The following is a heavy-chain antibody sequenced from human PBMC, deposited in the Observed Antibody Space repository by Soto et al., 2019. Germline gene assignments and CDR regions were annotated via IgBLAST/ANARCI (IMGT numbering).Heavy chain of an antibody. J-gene: IGHJ6*02. Sequence: TGGSLRLSCAASGFSFSSYEMKWVRQAPGKGLEWVSYISSTGSTIYYADSVKGRFTISRDNAKNSLYLRMNSLRAEDTAVYYCARLIYYYALDVWGQGTTVTVSS. D-gene: IGHD3-16*01. CDR3: ARLIYYYALDV. V-gene: IGHV3-48*03. CDR1: GFSFSSYE. CDR2: ISSTGSTI.